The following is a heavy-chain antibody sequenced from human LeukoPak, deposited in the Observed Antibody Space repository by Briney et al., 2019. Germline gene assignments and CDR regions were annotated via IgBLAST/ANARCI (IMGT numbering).Heavy chain of an antibody. CDR2: INSDGSNT. Sequence: GGPVTLLCAPSGLPFSGYRMLWVRHAPGKGLVWVSDINSDGSNTRYADSVKGRFTISRDNANNTLYLQMNSLRVEDTAVYYGASTTEGYRFDPWGQGTLVTVSS. J-gene: IGHJ5*02. CDR3: ASTTEGYRFDP. CDR1: GLPFSGYR. V-gene: IGHV3-74*01. D-gene: IGHD4-17*01.